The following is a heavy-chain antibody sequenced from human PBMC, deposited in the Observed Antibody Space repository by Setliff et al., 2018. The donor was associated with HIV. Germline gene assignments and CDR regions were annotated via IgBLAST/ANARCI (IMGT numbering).Heavy chain of an antibody. CDR1: GFTFSSYG. Sequence: SLRLSCAASGFTFSSYGMHWVRQAPGKGPEWVAVISYDGSNKYYADSVKGRFTISRDNSKNTLYLQMNSLRAEDTAVYYCAARLNFDYWGQGTLVTVSS. J-gene: IGHJ4*02. V-gene: IGHV3-33*05. D-gene: IGHD3-16*01. CDR2: ISYDGSNK. CDR3: AARLNFDY.